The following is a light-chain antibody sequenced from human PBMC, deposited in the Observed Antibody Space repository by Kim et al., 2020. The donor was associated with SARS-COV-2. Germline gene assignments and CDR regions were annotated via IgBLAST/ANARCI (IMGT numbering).Light chain of an antibody. Sequence: GDRVTITCRASQTINTWLAWYQQKPGKAPKLLIYEASSLESGVPSRFGGSGSGTEFTLTISSLQPDDFATYYCQQYNPYTWTFGQGTKV. V-gene: IGKV1-5*03. CDR2: EAS. CDR1: QTINTW. CDR3: QQYNPYTWT. J-gene: IGKJ1*01.